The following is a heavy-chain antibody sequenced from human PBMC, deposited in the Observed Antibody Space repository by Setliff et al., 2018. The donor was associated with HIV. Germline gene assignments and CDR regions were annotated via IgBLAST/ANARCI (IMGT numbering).Heavy chain of an antibody. V-gene: IGHV4-59*11. Sequence: KPSETLSLTCAVSGGSISGHYWSWIRQPPLKGLEWIGYIHYSGSTNYNPSLKSRVTRSVDMSKNQFSLRLSSVTAADTAVYYCARGRGVIKEKPFDEWGQGALVTVSS. CDR2: IHYSGST. CDR3: ARGRGVIKEKPFDE. D-gene: IGHD3-10*01. CDR1: GGSISGHY. J-gene: IGHJ4*02.